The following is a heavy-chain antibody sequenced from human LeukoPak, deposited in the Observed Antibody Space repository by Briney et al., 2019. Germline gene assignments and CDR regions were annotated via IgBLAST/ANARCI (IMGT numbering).Heavy chain of an antibody. CDR2: ISTSSSYI. Sequence: GGSLRLSCAASGFTFSSYNMNWVRQAPGKGLEWVSSISTSSSYIYYADSVKGRFTISRHNAKNSLYLQLNSLRAEHTAVNFCAKARRLAVPVVGFDYWGQGILVTVSS. CDR1: GFTFSSYN. D-gene: IGHD2-21*01. V-gene: IGHV3-21*04. CDR3: AKARRLAVPVVGFDY. J-gene: IGHJ4*02.